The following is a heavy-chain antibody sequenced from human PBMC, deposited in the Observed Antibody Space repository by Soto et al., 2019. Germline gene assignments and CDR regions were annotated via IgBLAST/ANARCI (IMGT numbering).Heavy chain of an antibody. CDR2: IYPGDYET. J-gene: IGHJ4*02. D-gene: IGHD6-13*01. CDR1: GYTFSSFW. Sequence: GESLKISCQCSGYTFSSFWIAWVRQLPGKGLEWMGIIYPGDYETRYSPSFHGKVTISADRSIGTAYLQWSSLEASDSAFYFCARSHRSSPYFDYWGQGALVTVSS. V-gene: IGHV5-51*01. CDR3: ARSHRSSPYFDY.